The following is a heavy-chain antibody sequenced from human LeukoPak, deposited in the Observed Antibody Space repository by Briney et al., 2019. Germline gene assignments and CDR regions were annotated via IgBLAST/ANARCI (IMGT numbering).Heavy chain of an antibody. Sequence: GGSLRLSCATSGFNFNTHAMHWVRQAPDKGLEWVTFTSWDGSKKSYTDSVKGRFTISRDSSKKMLYLEMNNLRTEDTAVYYCAKDLSERYSFDYWGPGTLVTVSS. CDR3: AKDLSERYSFDY. V-gene: IGHV3-30*04. J-gene: IGHJ4*02. CDR1: GFNFNTHA. D-gene: IGHD1-14*01. CDR2: TSWDGSKK.